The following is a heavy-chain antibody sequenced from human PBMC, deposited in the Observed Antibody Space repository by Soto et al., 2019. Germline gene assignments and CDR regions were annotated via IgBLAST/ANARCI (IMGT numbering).Heavy chain of an antibody. J-gene: IGHJ3*02. V-gene: IGHV3-66*01. CDR2: IYSGGST. D-gene: IGHD3-10*01. CDR3: ARSDYYGSGRHAFDI. Sequence: EVQLVESGGGLVQPGGSLRLSCAASGFTVSSNYMSWVRQAPGKGLEWVSVIYSGGSTYYADSVKGRFTISRDNSKNTLYLQMNSLRAEDTAVYYCARSDYYGSGRHAFDIWGQGTMVTVSS. CDR1: GFTVSSNY.